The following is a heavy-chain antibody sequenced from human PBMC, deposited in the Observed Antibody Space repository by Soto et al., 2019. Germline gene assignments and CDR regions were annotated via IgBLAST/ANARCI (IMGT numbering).Heavy chain of an antibody. V-gene: IGHV3-53*01. CDR2: ISDNDTT. D-gene: IGHD3-10*01. CDR3: VRPLPSGRNYGLDV. Sequence: GRSMRLSRAASGVTVSDAYMAWVRQATGMGLEWVSVISDNDTTYYADSVEGRFTISRDTATNTLSIQMDSLRAEDTAVYYSVRPLPSGRNYGLDVWGQGTTVTVSS. J-gene: IGHJ6*02. CDR1: GVTVSDAY.